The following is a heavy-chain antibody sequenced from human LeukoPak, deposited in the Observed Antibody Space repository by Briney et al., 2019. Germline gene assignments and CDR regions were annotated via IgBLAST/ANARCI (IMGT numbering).Heavy chain of an antibody. D-gene: IGHD2-2*01. CDR3: AKGGVVVVPAAMLSYNWNEPDLDY. Sequence: GGSLRLSCAASGFTFSSYGMSWVRQAPGKGLEWVSAISGSGGSTYYADSVKGRFTISRDNSKNTLYLQMNSLRAEDTAVYYCAKGGVVVVPAAMLSYNWNEPDLDYWGQGTLVTVSS. CDR2: ISGSGGST. V-gene: IGHV3-23*01. CDR1: GFTFSSYG. J-gene: IGHJ4*02.